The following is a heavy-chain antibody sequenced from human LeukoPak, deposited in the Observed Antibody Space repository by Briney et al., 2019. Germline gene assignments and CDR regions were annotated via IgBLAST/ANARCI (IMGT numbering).Heavy chain of an antibody. CDR2: ISSSSSYT. Sequence: GGSLRLSCAASGFTFSDYYMSWIRQAPGRGLEWISYISSSSSYTNYADSVKGRFTISRDNAKNSLYLQMNSLRAEDTAVYYCARVVGVGDYWGQGTLVTVSS. CDR3: ARVVGVGDY. CDR1: GFTFSDYY. V-gene: IGHV3-11*05. D-gene: IGHD3-10*01. J-gene: IGHJ4*02.